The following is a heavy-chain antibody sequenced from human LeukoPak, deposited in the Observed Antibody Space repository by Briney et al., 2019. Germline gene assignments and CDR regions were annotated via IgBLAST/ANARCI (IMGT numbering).Heavy chain of an antibody. CDR3: ARGEGQAVSVFDY. CDR2: IHYSGST. Sequence: SETLSLTCTVSGGSISSYYWNWIRQPPGRGLEWLGYIHYSGSTKYNPSLESRVTISLDTAKNQFSLRLSSLTAADTAVYYCARGEGQAVSVFDYWGQGMLVTVSS. D-gene: IGHD5/OR15-5a*01. J-gene: IGHJ4*02. CDR1: GGSISSYY. V-gene: IGHV4-59*01.